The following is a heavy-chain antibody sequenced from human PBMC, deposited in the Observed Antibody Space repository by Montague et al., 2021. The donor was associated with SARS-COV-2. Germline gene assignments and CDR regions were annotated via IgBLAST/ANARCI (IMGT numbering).Heavy chain of an antibody. CDR1: GDSISTDNW. V-gene: IGHV4-4*02. CDR3: ARGTERVFTYDYDSSGYASDY. Sequence: SETLSLTCVVSGDSISTDNWWTWVRLPPGKGLEWVGEIYHTGSTKYKPSLKSRVTISVDTSKNQFSLKLSSVTAADTAVHYYARGTERVFTYDYDSSGYASDYWGQGTLVTVSS. J-gene: IGHJ4*02. D-gene: IGHD3-22*01. CDR2: IYHTGST.